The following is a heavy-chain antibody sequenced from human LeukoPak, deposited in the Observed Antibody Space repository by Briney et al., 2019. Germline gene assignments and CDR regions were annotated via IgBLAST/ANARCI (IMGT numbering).Heavy chain of an antibody. CDR3: AGDSSGYYDYFDY. Sequence: SETLSLTCTLSGGSISSYYWSWIRQPPGKGLEWIGYIYYSGITNYSPSPKSRVTISVDTSKNQFSLKLSSVTAADTAVYYCAGDSSGYYDYFDYWGQGTLVSVSS. CDR1: GGSISSYY. D-gene: IGHD3-22*01. V-gene: IGHV4-59*01. J-gene: IGHJ4*02. CDR2: IYYSGIT.